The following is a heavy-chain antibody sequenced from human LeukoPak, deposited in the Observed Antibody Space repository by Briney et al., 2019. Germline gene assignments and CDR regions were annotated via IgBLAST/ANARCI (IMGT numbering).Heavy chain of an antibody. CDR3: AKAPTYYDFWSGPIGLGGDY. CDR1: GFTFSSYA. Sequence: GSLRLSCAASGFTFSSYAMHRVRQAPGKGLEWVAVISYDGSNKYYADSVMGRFTISRDNSKNTLYLQMNSLRAEDTAVYYCAKAPTYYDFWSGPIGLGGDYWGQGTLVTVSS. D-gene: IGHD3-3*01. CDR2: ISYDGSNK. V-gene: IGHV3-30-3*01. J-gene: IGHJ4*02.